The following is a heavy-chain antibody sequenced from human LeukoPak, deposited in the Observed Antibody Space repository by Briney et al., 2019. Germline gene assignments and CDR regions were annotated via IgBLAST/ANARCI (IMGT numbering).Heavy chain of an antibody. CDR3: ASRSTAVVGAFDI. CDR1: GGTISSYY. D-gene: IGHD1-26*01. J-gene: IGHJ3*02. V-gene: IGHV4-59*08. Sequence: SGTLSLTCTVSGGTISSYYWSWIRQPPGKGLEWIGYFYYSGSANYNPSLKSRVTISLDTSKNQFSLQLSSVTAAGTAVYYCASRSTAVVGAFDIWGQGTMVTVSS. CDR2: FYYSGSA.